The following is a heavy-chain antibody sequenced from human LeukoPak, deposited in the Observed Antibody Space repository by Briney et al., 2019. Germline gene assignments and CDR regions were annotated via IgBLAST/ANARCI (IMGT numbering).Heavy chain of an antibody. D-gene: IGHD2-2*01. CDR3: ARDKRTYCSSTSCPDYYYGMDV. CDR1: SGSISNYY. CDR2: IYYTGST. V-gene: IGHV4-59*01. Sequence: PSETLSLTCTVSSGSISNYYWSWIRQPPGKGLECIGYIYYTGSTNYNPSLKSRVTISVDTSNNQLSLKLSSVTAADTAVYYCARDKRTYCSSTSCPDYYYGMDVWGQGTTVTVSS. J-gene: IGHJ6*02.